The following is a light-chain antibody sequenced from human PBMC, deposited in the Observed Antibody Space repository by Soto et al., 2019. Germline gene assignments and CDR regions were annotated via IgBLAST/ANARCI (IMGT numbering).Light chain of an antibody. J-gene: IGKJ2*01. CDR2: GAS. CDR3: QQYNSWPPYT. CDR1: QSVFSN. V-gene: IGKV3-15*01. Sequence: EIAMTQSPATLSASPGERATLSCRASQSVFSNLAWYQQKPGQAPRVLIYGASTRATGIPARFSGSGSGTEFTLTISSLQSEDVAVDYCQQYNSWPPYTFGQGTKLEIK.